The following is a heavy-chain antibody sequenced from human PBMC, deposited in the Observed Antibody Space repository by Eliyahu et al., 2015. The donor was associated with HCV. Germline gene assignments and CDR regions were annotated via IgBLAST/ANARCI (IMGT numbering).Heavy chain of an antibody. J-gene: IGHJ4*02. D-gene: IGHD3-10*01. CDR2: ISPGGETA. V-gene: IGHV3-23*04. CDR3: ANPSMVRGNIAGSF. CDR1: GFXFSSYL. Sequence: EVQLVESGGGLVQPGGSLXLSCAASGFXFSSYLMTWVRQAPGKGLEWVSFISPGGETANYADSVKGRFTISRDNSKNTLYLQMSSLRVEDTAVYYCANPSMVRGNIAGSFGGQGTPVTVSS.